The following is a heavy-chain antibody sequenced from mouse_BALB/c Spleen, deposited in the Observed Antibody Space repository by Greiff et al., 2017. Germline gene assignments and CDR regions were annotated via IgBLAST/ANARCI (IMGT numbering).Heavy chain of an antibody. D-gene: IGHD2-1*01. CDR3: VSQEIYYGNYFDY. J-gene: IGHJ2*01. CDR1: GFTFNTYA. CDR2: IRSKSNNYAT. Sequence: EVMLVESGGGLVQPKGSLKLSCAASGFTFNTYAMNWVRQAPGKGLEWVARIRSKSNNYATYYADSVKDRFTISRDDSQSMLYLQMNNLKTEDTAMYYCVSQEIYYGNYFDYWGQGTTLTVSS. V-gene: IGHV10-1*02.